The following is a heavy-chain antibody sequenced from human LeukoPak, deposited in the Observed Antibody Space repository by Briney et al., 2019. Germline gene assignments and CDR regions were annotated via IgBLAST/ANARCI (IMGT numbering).Heavy chain of an antibody. Sequence: GVSLRLSCAASGFTFSTYWMHWVRQDPEKGLVWVSRINSDGTSTSYADSVKGRFTISRDNAKNTLYLQMNSLRAEDTAVYYCARGAVTGLASDYWGQGNLVTVSS. J-gene: IGHJ4*02. CDR2: INSDGTST. D-gene: IGHD6-19*01. V-gene: IGHV3-74*01. CDR1: GFTFSTYW. CDR3: ARGAVTGLASDY.